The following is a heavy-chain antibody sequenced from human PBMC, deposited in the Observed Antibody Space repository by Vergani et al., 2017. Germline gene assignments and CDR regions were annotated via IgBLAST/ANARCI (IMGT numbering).Heavy chain of an antibody. D-gene: IGHD4-23*01. CDR2: ISGGSNFI. CDR3: AREVTSQYYYYSMNV. Sequence: EVQLVESGGALVKPGGSLRLSCAASGFTFSTYTMNWVRQAPGKGLEWVSSISGGSNFIYYADSVKGRFTISRDNAKNSLYLQMNSLRAEDTAVYYCAREVTSQYYYYSMNVWGQGTTVTVSS. J-gene: IGHJ6*02. CDR1: GFTFSTYT. V-gene: IGHV3-21*01.